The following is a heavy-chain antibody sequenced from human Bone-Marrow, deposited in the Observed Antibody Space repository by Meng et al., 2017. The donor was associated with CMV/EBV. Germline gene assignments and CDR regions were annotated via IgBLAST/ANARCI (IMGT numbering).Heavy chain of an antibody. CDR3: ARVYCSSTSCYSFDY. CDR1: GGSFSGYY. Sequence: GSLRLSCAVYGGSFSGYYWSWIRQPPGKGLEWIGEINHSGSTNYNPSLKSRVTISVDTSKNQFSLKLGSVTAADTAVYYCARVYCSSTSCYSFDYWGQGTLVTVSS. J-gene: IGHJ4*02. V-gene: IGHV4-34*01. D-gene: IGHD2-2*01. CDR2: INHSGST.